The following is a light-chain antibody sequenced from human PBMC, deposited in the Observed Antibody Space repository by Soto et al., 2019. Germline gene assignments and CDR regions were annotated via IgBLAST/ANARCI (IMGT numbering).Light chain of an antibody. CDR1: SSDVGGYNY. CDR3: SSYTSSSTPFYV. Sequence: QSALTQPASVSGSPGQSITISWTGTSSDVGGYNYVSWYQQHPGKAPKLMIYDVSNRPSGVSNRFSGSKSGNTASLTISGLQAEDEADYYCSSYTSSSTPFYVFGTGTKVTVL. V-gene: IGLV2-14*01. J-gene: IGLJ1*01. CDR2: DVS.